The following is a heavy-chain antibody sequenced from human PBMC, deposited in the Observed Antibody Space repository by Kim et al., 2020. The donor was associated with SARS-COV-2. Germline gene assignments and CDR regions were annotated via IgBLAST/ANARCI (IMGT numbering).Heavy chain of an antibody. V-gene: IGHV3-66*01. J-gene: IGHJ4*02. CDR2: IYIGGNT. Sequence: GGSLRLSCAASGFFVSGNYMSWVRQSARKGLEWVAVIYIGGNTFYADSVKGRFTISRDNSKNTLYLQMSSLRAGDTAVYYCARTGTLGFGAGTYSPPNSWGQGTLVTVPS. D-gene: IGHD3-10*01. CDR3: ARTGTLGFGAGTYSPPNS. CDR1: GFFVSGNY.